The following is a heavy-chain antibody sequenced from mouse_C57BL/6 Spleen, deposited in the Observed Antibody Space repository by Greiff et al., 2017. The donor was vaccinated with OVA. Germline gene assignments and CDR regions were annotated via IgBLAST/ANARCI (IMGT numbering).Heavy chain of an antibody. V-gene: IGHV1-52*01. CDR3: ARYTTVVATRGYFDY. CDR1: GYTFTSYW. J-gene: IGHJ2*01. D-gene: IGHD1-1*01. CDR2: IDPSDSDT. Sequence: QVQLQQPGAELVRPGSSVKLSCKASGYTFTSYWMHWVRQRPIQGLEWIGNIDPSDSDTHYHPKFKDKATFTVDKSSSTAYMQLSRLTSEDSAVYYCARYTTVVATRGYFDYWGQGTTLTVSS.